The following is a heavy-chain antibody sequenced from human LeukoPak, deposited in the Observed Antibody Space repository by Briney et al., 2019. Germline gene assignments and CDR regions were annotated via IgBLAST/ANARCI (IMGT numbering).Heavy chain of an antibody. Sequence: GGSLRLSCAASGFTFISYGMHWVRQAPGKGLEWVAVISYDGSNKYYADSVKGRFTISRDNSKNTLYLQMNSLRAEDTAVYYCARGPIYYYGSGSYSTSHYYGMDVWGQGTTVTVSS. V-gene: IGHV3-30*03. J-gene: IGHJ6*02. CDR1: GFTFISYG. CDR2: ISYDGSNK. D-gene: IGHD3-10*01. CDR3: ARGPIYYYGSGSYSTSHYYGMDV.